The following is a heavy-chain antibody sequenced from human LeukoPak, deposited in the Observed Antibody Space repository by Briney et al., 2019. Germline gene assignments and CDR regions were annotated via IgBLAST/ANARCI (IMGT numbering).Heavy chain of an antibody. CDR1: GFTFSSYA. CDR3: ARFGRFLEWLPGEDY. V-gene: IGHV3-64*01. Sequence: GGSLRLSCGASGFTFSSYAMHWVRQAPGKGLEYVSAISRNGGSTYYANSVKGRFTISKENSKNTLYLQMGSLRAKDMAVYYCARFGRFLEWLPGEDYWGQGTLVTVSS. J-gene: IGHJ4*02. CDR2: ISRNGGST. D-gene: IGHD3-3*01.